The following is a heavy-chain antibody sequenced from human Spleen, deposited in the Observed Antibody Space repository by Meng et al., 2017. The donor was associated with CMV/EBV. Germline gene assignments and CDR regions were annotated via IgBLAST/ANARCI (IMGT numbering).Heavy chain of an antibody. CDR3: ARALRVFDP. Sequence: GESLKISCAASGFTFSSYWMHWVRQAPGKGLVWVSRINSDGSSTSYADSVKGRFTISRDNAKKTLYLQMNSLRAEDTAVYYCARALRVFDPWGQGTLVTVSS. J-gene: IGHJ5*02. CDR1: GFTFSSYW. V-gene: IGHV3-74*01. CDR2: INSDGSST.